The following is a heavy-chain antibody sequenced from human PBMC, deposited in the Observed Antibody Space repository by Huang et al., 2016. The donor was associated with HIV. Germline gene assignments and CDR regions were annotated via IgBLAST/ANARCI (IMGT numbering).Heavy chain of an antibody. V-gene: IGHV1-8*03. J-gene: IGHJ4*02. CDR2: RNPNRGNT. CDR1: GYTFTNCD. CDR3: ARDEGSGSPDY. D-gene: IGHD1-26*01. Sequence: QVQLVQSGAEVKKPGASVKVSCKASGYTFTNCDINWVGQATGQGLGWMGWRNPNRGNTGYAQKFQGRVTITRNTSISTAYMELSSLRSEDTAVYYCARDEGSGSPDYWGQGTLVTVSS.